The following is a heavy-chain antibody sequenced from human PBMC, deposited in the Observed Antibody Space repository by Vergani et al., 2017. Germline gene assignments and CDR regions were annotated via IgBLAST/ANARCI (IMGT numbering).Heavy chain of an antibody. D-gene: IGHD3-22*01. CDR2: IHPADSDT. V-gene: IGHV5-51*01. CDR3: ASLYGRDSSGSKYFDY. CDR1: GYSFTNYW. Sequence: EVQLVQSGAEVKKPGESLKISCQISGYSFTNYWIGWVRQMPGKGLEWMGIIHPADSDTRYSPSFQGQVTISVDKSISTAYLQRSSLRASDSAMYYCASLYGRDSSGSKYFDYWGKGTLVTVSS. J-gene: IGHJ4*02.